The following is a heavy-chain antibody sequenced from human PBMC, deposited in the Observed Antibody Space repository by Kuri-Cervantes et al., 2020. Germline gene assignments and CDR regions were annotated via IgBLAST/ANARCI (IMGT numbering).Heavy chain of an antibody. D-gene: IGHD3-16*01. V-gene: IGHV3-33*08. CDR2: IWYDGSNK. CDR3: ARVRGVGSYAYVAD. J-gene: IGHJ4*02. Sequence: GGSLRLSCAASGFTFSSYAMSWVRQAPGKGLEWVAVIWYDGSNKYYADSVKGRFTISRDNAKNSVYLQMNSLRAEDTAVYYCARVRGVGSYAYVADWGQGILVTVSS. CDR1: GFTFSSYA.